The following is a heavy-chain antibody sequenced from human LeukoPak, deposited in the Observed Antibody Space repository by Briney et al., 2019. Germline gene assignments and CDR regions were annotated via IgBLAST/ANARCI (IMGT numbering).Heavy chain of an antibody. CDR3: AKTTVTYEEYYYYYMDV. CDR2: IVTNNGNT. V-gene: IGHV1-18*01. J-gene: IGHJ6*03. Sequence: ASAKVSCKTSGYTFTRYGVSWVRQAPGQGLEWMGWIVTNNGNTYYSQKFQGRVTMTTDTSTSTAYLELRSLRSDDTAVYYCAKTTVTYEEYYYYYMDVWGKGTTVTVSS. D-gene: IGHD4-11*01. CDR1: GYTFTRYG.